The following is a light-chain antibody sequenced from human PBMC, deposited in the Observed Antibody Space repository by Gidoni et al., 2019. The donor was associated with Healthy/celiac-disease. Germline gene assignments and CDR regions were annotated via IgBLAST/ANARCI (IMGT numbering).Light chain of an antibody. CDR1: QSGSSSY. V-gene: IGKV3-20*01. CDR2: GAS. CDR3: QQYGSPWT. J-gene: IGKJ1*01. Sequence: EIVLTQSPGTLSLSPGERATLSCGASQSGSSSYLAWYQQKPGQAPRLLIYGASSRATGIPDRFSGSGSGTDFTLTISRLEPEDFAVYYCQQYGSPWTFGQGTKVEIK.